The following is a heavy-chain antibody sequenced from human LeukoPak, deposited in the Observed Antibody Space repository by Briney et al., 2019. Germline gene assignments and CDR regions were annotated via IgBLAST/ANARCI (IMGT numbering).Heavy chain of an antibody. Sequence: ASVKVSCKASGYTFTSYGISWVRQAPGQGLEWMGWISAYNGNTNYAQKLQGRVTMTTDTSTSTAYMELRSLRSDDTAVYYCARAGVRTYYYDSSGYYSFFDYWGQGTLVTVSS. D-gene: IGHD3-22*01. V-gene: IGHV1-18*01. CDR2: ISAYNGNT. J-gene: IGHJ4*02. CDR1: GYTFTSYG. CDR3: ARAGVRTYYYDSSGYYSFFDY.